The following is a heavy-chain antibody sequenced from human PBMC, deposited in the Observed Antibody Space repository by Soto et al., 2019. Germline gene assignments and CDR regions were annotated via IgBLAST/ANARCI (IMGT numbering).Heavy chain of an antibody. Sequence: SETLSLTCAVYGGSFSGYYWSWIRQPPGKGLEWIGEINHSGSTNYNPSLKSRVTISVDTSKNQFSLKLSSVTAADTAVYYCARGHLRKYYDFWSGYYPNNWFDPWGQGTLVTVSS. V-gene: IGHV4-34*01. CDR2: INHSGST. D-gene: IGHD3-3*01. CDR1: GGSFSGYY. J-gene: IGHJ5*02. CDR3: ARGHLRKYYDFWSGYYPNNWFDP.